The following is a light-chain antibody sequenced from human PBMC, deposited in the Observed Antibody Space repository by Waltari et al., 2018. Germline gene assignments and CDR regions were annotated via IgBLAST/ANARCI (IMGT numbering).Light chain of an antibody. J-gene: IGKJ3*01. CDR1: QTISSNY. CDR2: GAS. Sequence: ESILTQSPGTLPLSPGERATLSCRATQTISSNYLAWYQQKPGQAPRLLIYGASIRATGVPDRFSGSGSGADFTLTISRLEPEDFAVYYCQQYASLPLTFGPGPKWIS. CDR3: QQYASLPLT. V-gene: IGKV3-20*01.